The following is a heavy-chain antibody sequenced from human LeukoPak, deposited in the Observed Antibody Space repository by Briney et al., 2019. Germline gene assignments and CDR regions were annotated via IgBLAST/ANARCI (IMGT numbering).Heavy chain of an antibody. Sequence: PPETLSLTCTVSGGSISGSNYYWGWVRQSPEKGLEWIGSIIYSGTTHYDPSLRSRVTISVDTSKSQFSLRLTSVTAADTAVYYCARDFGDHRIDYWGQGTLVTVSS. CDR1: GGSISGSNYY. CDR2: IIYSGTT. V-gene: IGHV4-39*01. D-gene: IGHD4-17*01. J-gene: IGHJ4*02. CDR3: ARDFGDHRIDY.